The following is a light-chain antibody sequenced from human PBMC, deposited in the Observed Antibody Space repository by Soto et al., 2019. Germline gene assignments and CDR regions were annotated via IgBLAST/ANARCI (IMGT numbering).Light chain of an antibody. CDR2: LVS. CDR3: MQPLQTPWT. V-gene: IGKV2-28*01. Sequence: DIVMTQSPRSLPVTPGEPASISCRSSQSLLQTNGYSYLDWYLQKPGQSPHLLIYLVSNRASGVHDRCSGSGSGTDFTLKIRRVEAEDVGVYYCMQPLQTPWTFGQGTKVEIK. CDR1: QSLLQTNGYSY. J-gene: IGKJ1*01.